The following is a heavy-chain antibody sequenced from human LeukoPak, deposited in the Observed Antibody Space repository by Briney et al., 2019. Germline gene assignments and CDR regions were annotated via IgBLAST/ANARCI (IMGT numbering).Heavy chain of an antibody. CDR2: IKQHGSER. V-gene: IGHV3-7*01. J-gene: IGHJ4*02. D-gene: IGHD6-13*01. CDR3: AREAAANHFFDY. CDR1: GFTFSSYA. Sequence: GGSLRLSCAASGFTFSSYAMHWVRQAPGKGLEWVANIKQHGSERYYLDSVKGRFTISRDNDKNSLYLQMNSLRAEDTAVYYCAREAAANHFFDYWGQGTLVTVSS.